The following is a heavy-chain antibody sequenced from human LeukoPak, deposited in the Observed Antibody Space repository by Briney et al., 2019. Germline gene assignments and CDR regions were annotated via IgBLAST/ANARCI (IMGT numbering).Heavy chain of an antibody. D-gene: IGHD4-11*01. CDR1: GGSISSYY. CDR3: ARAPLATVIHYFDY. J-gene: IGHJ4*02. Sequence: KASETLSLTCTVSGGSISSYYWSWIRQPAGKGLEWIGRIYTSGSTNYNPSLKSRVTISVDKSKNQFSLKLSSVTAADTAVYYCARAPLATVIHYFDYWGQGTLVTVSS. V-gene: IGHV4-4*07. CDR2: IYTSGST.